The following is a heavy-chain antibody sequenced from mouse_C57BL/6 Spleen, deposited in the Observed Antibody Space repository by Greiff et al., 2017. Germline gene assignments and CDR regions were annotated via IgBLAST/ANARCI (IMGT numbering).Heavy chain of an antibody. CDR2: IDPETGGT. J-gene: IGHJ4*01. Sequence: QVQLQQSGAELVRPGASVTLSCKASGYTFTDYEMHWVKQTPVHGLEWIGAIDPETGGTAYNQKFKGKAILTADKSSSTAYMELRSLTSEDSAVYYCTRSAYYYGSSYDAMDDWGQGTSVTVSS. V-gene: IGHV1-15*01. CDR3: TRSAYYYGSSYDAMDD. CDR1: GYTFTDYE. D-gene: IGHD1-1*01.